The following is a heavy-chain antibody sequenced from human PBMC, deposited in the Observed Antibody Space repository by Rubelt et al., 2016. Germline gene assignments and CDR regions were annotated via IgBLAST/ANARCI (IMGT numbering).Heavy chain of an antibody. Sequence: VAISVDTSKNQFSLKLSSVTAADTAVYYCARGYRVFDYWGQGTLVTVSS. V-gene: IGHV4-34*01. D-gene: IGHD1-14*01. CDR3: ARGYRVFDY. J-gene: IGHJ4*02.